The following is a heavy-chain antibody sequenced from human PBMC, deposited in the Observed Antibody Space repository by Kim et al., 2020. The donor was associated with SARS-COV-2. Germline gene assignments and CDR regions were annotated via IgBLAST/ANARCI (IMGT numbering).Heavy chain of an antibody. V-gene: IGHV1-69*13. Sequence: SVKVSCKASGGTFRSYAISWVRQAPGQGLEWMGGIIPIFGAADSAQKFQGRVTVTADESMSIVYMQLSSLRSEDTAVYYCAAVGDSSGNYYAYDLDVWGQGTTVTVSS. CDR1: GGTFRSYA. D-gene: IGHD3-22*01. CDR3: AAVGDSSGNYYAYDLDV. CDR2: IIPIFGAA. J-gene: IGHJ6*02.